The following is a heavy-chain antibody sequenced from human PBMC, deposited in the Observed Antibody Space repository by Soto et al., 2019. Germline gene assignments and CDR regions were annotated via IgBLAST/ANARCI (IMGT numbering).Heavy chain of an antibody. CDR2: IKSKTDGGTT. CDR1: GFTFSNVW. Sequence: EVQLVESGGGLVKPGGSLRLSCAASGFTFSNVWMNWVRQAPGKGLEWVGRIKSKTDGGTTDYAATVKGRFTISRDDSKNTQYLQMNSLKTEDTYVYYCTPLALKYSSGWYEFSDWGQGTLVTVSS. D-gene: IGHD6-19*01. J-gene: IGHJ4*02. V-gene: IGHV3-15*07. CDR3: TPLALKYSSGWYEFSD.